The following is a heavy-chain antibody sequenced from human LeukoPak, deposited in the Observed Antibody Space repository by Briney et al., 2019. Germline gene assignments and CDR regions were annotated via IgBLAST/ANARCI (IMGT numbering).Heavy chain of an antibody. J-gene: IGHJ4*02. CDR1: GFTFSNAW. D-gene: IGHD3-10*01. CDR2: IKSKTDGGTT. Sequence: GGSLRLSCAASGFTFSNAWMSWVRQAPGKGLEWVGRIKSKTDGGTTDYAAPVKGRFTISRDDSKNTLYLQMNSLKTEDTAVYYRTTVTYYYGSGSYYFDYWGQGTLVTFSS. CDR3: TTVTYYYGSGSYYFDY. V-gene: IGHV3-15*01.